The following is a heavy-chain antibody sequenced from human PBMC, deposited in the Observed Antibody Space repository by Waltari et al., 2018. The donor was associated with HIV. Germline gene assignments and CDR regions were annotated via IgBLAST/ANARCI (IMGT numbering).Heavy chain of an antibody. CDR3: ARDPRSSGYYGMDV. V-gene: IGHV3-53*01. Sequence: EVQLVESGGGLIEPGGSLSLSCAASGFTISDNYMSWVRQAPGKGLEWVSVIYSGGSTYYADSVKGRFTISRDNSKNTLSLHMNSLRAEDTAVYYCARDPRSSGYYGMDVWGQGATVTVSS. CDR1: GFTISDNY. J-gene: IGHJ6*02. CDR2: IYSGGST. D-gene: IGHD1-26*01.